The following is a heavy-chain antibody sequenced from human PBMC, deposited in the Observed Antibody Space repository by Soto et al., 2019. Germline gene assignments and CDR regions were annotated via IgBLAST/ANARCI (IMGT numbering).Heavy chain of an antibody. D-gene: IGHD6-13*01. CDR2: IRSKANSYAT. J-gene: IGHJ6*03. CDR1: GFTFSGSA. V-gene: IGHV3-73*01. Sequence: GGSLRLSCAASGFTFSGSAMHWVRQASGKGLEWVGRIRSKANSYATAYAASVKGRFTISRDDSKNTAYLQMNSLKTEDTAVYYCTRSLRAAADYYYMDVWGKGTTVTVSS. CDR3: TRSLRAAADYYYMDV.